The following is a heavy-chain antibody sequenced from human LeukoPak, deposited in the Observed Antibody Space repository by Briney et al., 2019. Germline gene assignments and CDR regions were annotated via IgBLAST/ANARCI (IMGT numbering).Heavy chain of an antibody. V-gene: IGHV4-34*01. Sequence: SETLSLTCAVYGGSFSGYYWSWIRQPPGKGLEWIGEINHSGSTNYNPSLKSRVTISVDTSKNQFSLKLSSVTAADTAVYYCARGFRESVAGFWAQYVGSFDPWGQGTLVTVSS. CDR2: INHSGST. CDR3: ARGFRESVAGFWAQYVGSFDP. CDR1: GGSFSGYY. J-gene: IGHJ5*02. D-gene: IGHD6-19*01.